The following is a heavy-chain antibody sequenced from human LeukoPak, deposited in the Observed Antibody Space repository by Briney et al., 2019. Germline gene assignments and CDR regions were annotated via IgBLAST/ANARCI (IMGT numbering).Heavy chain of an antibody. Sequence: GGSLRLSCAASGFTFRIYAMNWVRQAPGKGLEWVSGISDSGDSTYSADSVKGRFTISKDNSNNTLYLQMNSLRADDTAVYYCAKGDWGDYWGQGTLVTVSS. CDR3: AKGDWGDY. CDR2: ISDSGDST. V-gene: IGHV3-23*01. J-gene: IGHJ4*02. D-gene: IGHD7-27*01. CDR1: GFTFRIYA.